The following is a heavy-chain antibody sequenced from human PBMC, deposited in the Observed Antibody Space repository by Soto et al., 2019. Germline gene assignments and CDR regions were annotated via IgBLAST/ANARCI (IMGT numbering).Heavy chain of an antibody. CDR3: ARHYGDGYDYVDY. V-gene: IGHV4-59*08. D-gene: IGHD5-12*01. CDR2: IDYRTNP. J-gene: IGHJ4*02. CDR1: GWSINTYY. Sequence: SETLSLTCTVSGWSINTYYWSWILQTPGTGLDWIGYIDYRTNPNYNPSHKSRVTISQDTPKNQISKKMSSVTAADTAVYYCARHYGDGYDYVDYWGQGTLVTVSS.